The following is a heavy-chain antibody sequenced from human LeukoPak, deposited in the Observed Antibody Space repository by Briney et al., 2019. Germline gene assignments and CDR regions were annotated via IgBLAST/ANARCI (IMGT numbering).Heavy chain of an antibody. J-gene: IGHJ3*02. Sequence: GGSLRLSCAASGFTFSSYAMTWVRQAPGKGLEWVSGIITSGASTYYADSVKGRFTLSRDNSKNTLDLQMHSLRAEDTAVYYCAATSGTFSLYGFDIWGQGTMVTVS. CDR3: AATSGTFSLYGFDI. V-gene: IGHV3-23*01. CDR2: IITSGAST. CDR1: GFTFSSYA. D-gene: IGHD1-26*01.